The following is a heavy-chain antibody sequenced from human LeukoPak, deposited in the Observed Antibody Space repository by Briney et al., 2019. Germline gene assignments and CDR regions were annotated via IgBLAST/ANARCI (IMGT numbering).Heavy chain of an antibody. CDR2: INPNSGGT. Sequence: ASVKVSCKASGYTFTGYYMHWVRQAPGQGLEWMGWINPNSGGTNYAQKFQRRVTMTRDTSISTAYMELSRLRSDDTAVYYCARDLQLAKAYFDYWGQGTLVTVSS. CDR3: ARDLQLAKAYFDY. V-gene: IGHV1-2*02. CDR1: GYTFTGYY. J-gene: IGHJ4*02. D-gene: IGHD3-3*02.